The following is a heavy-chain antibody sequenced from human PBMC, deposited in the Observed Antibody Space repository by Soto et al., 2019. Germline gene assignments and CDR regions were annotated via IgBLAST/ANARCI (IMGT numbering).Heavy chain of an antibody. CDR3: AASIFYYGMDV. J-gene: IGHJ6*02. CDR1: GYTFTNYW. CDR2: IYPGDSDT. V-gene: IGHV5-51*01. Sequence: GESLRISCKGSGYTFTNYWIGWVRQMPGKGLEWMGIIYPGDSDTKYNPSFQGQVTISADKSITTTYLQWSSLKASDTAIYDCAASIFYYGMDVWGQGTTVTVSS.